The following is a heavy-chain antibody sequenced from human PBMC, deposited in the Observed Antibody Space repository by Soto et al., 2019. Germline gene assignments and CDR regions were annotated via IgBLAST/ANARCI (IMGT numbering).Heavy chain of an antibody. J-gene: IGHJ4*02. CDR3: AKYLLSDDFWSGYLFDY. V-gene: IGHV3-23*01. Sequence: GGSLRLSCAASGFTFSSYAMSWVRQAPGKGLEWVSAISGSGGSTYYADSVKGRFTISRDNSKNTLYVQMNSLRAEDTAVYYCAKYLLSDDFWSGYLFDYWGKGTLVTVSS. D-gene: IGHD3-3*01. CDR2: ISGSGGST. CDR1: GFTFSSYA.